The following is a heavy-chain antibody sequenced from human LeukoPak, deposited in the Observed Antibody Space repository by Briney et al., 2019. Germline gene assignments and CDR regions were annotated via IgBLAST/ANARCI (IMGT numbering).Heavy chain of an antibody. J-gene: IGHJ5*02. CDR2: IGHGGDT. V-gene: IGHV4-34*01. CDR3: ARGPSPSYGAWFGP. Sequence: SETLSLTCAVFGGSLSTYDWSWIRQAPGKGLEWIGKIGHGGDTNYNPSLNGRVTISVDTFRNRVSLKLTSVTAADTAVYYCARGPSPSYGAWFGPWGQGTLVTVSS. D-gene: IGHD3-16*01. CDR1: GGSLSTYD.